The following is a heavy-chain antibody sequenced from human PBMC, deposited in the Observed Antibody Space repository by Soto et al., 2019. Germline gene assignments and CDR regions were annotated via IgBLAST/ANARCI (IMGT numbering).Heavy chain of an antibody. CDR3: AKDSHCGIISPTHDH. J-gene: IGHJ4*02. Sequence: EVQLLESGGGLVQPGGSLRLSCAVSGFTFRSSPMSWVRRAPGKGLEWVSGINGGDDSKHYAESVRGRFTITRDNSKNTLLLQMNSLRAEDTAIYYCAKDSHCGIISPTHDHWRQGTLVTVSS. V-gene: IGHV3-23*01. CDR2: INGGDDSK. CDR1: GFTFRSSP. D-gene: IGHD2-21*01.